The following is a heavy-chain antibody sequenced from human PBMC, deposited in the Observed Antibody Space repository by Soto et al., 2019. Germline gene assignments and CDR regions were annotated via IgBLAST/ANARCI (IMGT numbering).Heavy chain of an antibody. J-gene: IGHJ4*02. V-gene: IGHV4-34*01. CDR2: INHSGST. CDR1: GGSFSGYY. CDR3: ARAKRPTRPFDY. Sequence: QVQLQQWGAGLLKPSETLSLTCAVYGGSFSGYYWSWIRQPPGKGLEWIGEINHSGSTNYNPSLKSRVTISVDTSKTQFSLKLSSVTAADTAVYYCARAKRPTRPFDYWGQGTLVTVSS. D-gene: IGHD1-1*01.